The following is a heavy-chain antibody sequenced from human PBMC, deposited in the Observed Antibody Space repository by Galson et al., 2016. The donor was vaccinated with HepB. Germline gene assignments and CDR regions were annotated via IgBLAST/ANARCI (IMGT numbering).Heavy chain of an antibody. Sequence: SLRLSCAASGFTFSSYSMNWVRRAPGKGLEWVSSISSSSYIFYADSVKGRFTISRDNAKNSQYLQMNSLRAEDTAVYYCARDQVRVTGRWEPHYYYYYFGMDVWGQGTTVTVSS. CDR2: ISSSSYI. J-gene: IGHJ6*02. CDR3: ARDQVRVTGRWEPHYYYYYFGMDV. D-gene: IGHD1-26*01. V-gene: IGHV3-21*01. CDR1: GFTFSSYS.